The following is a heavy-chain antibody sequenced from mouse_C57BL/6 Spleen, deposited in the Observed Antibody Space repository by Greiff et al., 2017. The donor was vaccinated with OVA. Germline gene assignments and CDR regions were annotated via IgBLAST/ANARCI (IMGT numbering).Heavy chain of an antibody. V-gene: IGHV1-55*01. D-gene: IGHD3-2*02. Sequence: QVQLQQPGAELVKPGASVKMSCKASGYTFTSYWITWVKQRPGQGLEWIGDIYPGSGSTNYNEKFKSKATLTVDTSSSTAYMQRSSLTADDAAVYSCARGGSSGYLDYWGQGTTLTVSS. CDR1: GYTFTSYW. CDR2: IYPGSGST. CDR3: ARGGSSGYLDY. J-gene: IGHJ2*01.